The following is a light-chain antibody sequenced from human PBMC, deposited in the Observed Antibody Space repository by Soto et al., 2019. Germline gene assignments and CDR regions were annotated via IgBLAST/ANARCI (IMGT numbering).Light chain of an antibody. Sequence: DIELTQSPATLSVSPGERVTLSCRASQSVSDKLAWYQQKPGQAPRLLIYGASSRASGIPARFSGSGSGTDFTLTISSLQSEDFAVYYCQQFNNWPRTFGQGTKVE. CDR3: QQFNNWPRT. CDR1: QSVSDK. CDR2: GAS. J-gene: IGKJ1*01. V-gene: IGKV3-15*01.